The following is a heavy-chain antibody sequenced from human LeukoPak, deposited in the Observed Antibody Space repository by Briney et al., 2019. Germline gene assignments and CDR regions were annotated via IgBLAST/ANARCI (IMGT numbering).Heavy chain of an antibody. D-gene: IGHD2-21*02. J-gene: IGHJ4*02. V-gene: IGHV4-61*02. CDR2: FFTSGSI. CDR1: GGSISTGSYY. Sequence: PSQTLSLTCVVSGGSISTGSYYWSWFRQPAGKGLEWIGRFFTSGSINYNFSLKSRLTLSVDRSKNQFSLNLTSVTAADTAVYLCARSAYCGGACYAEYYFDSWGPGTLVTVSS. CDR3: ARSAYCGGACYAEYYFDS.